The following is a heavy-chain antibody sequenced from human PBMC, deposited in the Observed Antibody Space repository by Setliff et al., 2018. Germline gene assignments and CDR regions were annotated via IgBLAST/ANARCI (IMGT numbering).Heavy chain of an antibody. CDR2: LSDSGRT. V-gene: IGHV4-4*07. Sequence: SETLSLTCTVSGASISSYHWNWLRQPAGKGLEWIGRLSDSGRTTYNPSLKSRVTMSLDTPKNQFSLKLSSVTAADTAVYYCASWRGYGFGSDYWGQGALVTVSS. CDR3: ASWRGYGFGSDY. CDR1: GASISSYH. J-gene: IGHJ4*02. D-gene: IGHD5-18*01.